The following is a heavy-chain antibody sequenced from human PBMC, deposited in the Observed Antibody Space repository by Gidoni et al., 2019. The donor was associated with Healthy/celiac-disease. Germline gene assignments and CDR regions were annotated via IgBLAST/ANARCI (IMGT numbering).Heavy chain of an antibody. J-gene: IGHJ6*02. Sequence: QVQLVQSGAEVKKPGASVKVSCKASGYTFPRSYMHWVRQAPGQGLGWMGIINPIGGSTSYAQKFQGRVTMTRDTSTSTVYMELSSLRSEDTAVYYCASEIAVAGLYYYYGMDVWGQGTTVTVSS. D-gene: IGHD6-19*01. CDR2: INPIGGST. CDR1: GYTFPRSY. V-gene: IGHV1-46*01. CDR3: ASEIAVAGLYYYYGMDV.